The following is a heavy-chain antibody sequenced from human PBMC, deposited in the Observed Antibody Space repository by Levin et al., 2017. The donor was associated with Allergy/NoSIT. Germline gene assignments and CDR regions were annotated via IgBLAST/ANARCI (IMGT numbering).Heavy chain of an antibody. CDR1: GGSISSSSYY. J-gene: IGHJ5*02. Sequence: KASETLSLTCTVSGGSISSSSYYWGWIRQPPGKGLEWIGSIYYSGSTYYNPSLKSRVTISVDTSKNQFSLKLSSVTAADTAVYYCARLKGRDGYNPWGQGTLVTVSS. V-gene: IGHV4-39*01. D-gene: IGHD5-24*01. CDR3: ARLKGRDGYNP. CDR2: IYYSGST.